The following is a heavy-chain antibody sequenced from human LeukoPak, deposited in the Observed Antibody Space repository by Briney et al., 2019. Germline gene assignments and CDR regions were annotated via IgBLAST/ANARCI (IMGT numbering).Heavy chain of an antibody. CDR3: ARGLWGLELLYFDY. D-gene: IGHD1-26*01. CDR2: ISSSGSTI. V-gene: IGHV3-48*04. Sequence: GGSLRLSCAASGFTFSSYSMNWVRQAPGKGLEWVSYISSSGSTIYYADSVKGRFTISRDNAKNSLYLQMNSLRAEDTAVYYCARGLWGLELLYFDYWGQGTLVTVSS. J-gene: IGHJ4*02. CDR1: GFTFSSYS.